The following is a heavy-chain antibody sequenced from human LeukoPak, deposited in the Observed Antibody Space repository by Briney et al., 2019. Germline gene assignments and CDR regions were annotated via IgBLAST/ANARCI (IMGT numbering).Heavy chain of an antibody. V-gene: IGHV3-30*02. Sequence: GGSLRLFCAASGFTFSSYGMHWVRQAPGKGLEWAAFIRYDGSNKYYADSVKGRFTISRDNSKNTLYLQMNSLRAEDTAVYYCAKEIVVVPAAIWVGFDYWGQGTLVTVSS. J-gene: IGHJ4*02. CDR2: IRYDGSNK. D-gene: IGHD2-2*02. CDR3: AKEIVVVPAAIWVGFDY. CDR1: GFTFSSYG.